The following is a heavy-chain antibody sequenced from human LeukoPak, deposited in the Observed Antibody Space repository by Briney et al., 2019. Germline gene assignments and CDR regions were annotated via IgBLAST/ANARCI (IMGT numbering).Heavy chain of an antibody. J-gene: IGHJ3*02. Sequence: SETLSLTCTVSGGSISSSSYYWGWIRQPPGKGLEWIGSIYYSGNTYYNPYNPSLKSRVTMSVDTSKNQFSLKLDSVTEIDTAMYYCARNQAVAANRGAFDIWGQGTMVTVSS. D-gene: IGHD6-19*01. CDR3: ARNQAVAANRGAFDI. CDR2: IYYSGNT. CDR1: GGSISSSSYY. V-gene: IGHV4-39*07.